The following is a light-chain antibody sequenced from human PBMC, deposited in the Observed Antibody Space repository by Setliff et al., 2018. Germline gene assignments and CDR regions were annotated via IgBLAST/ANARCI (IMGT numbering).Light chain of an antibody. CDR1: RSDIGPYKH. Sequence: QSALAQPASVSGSPGQSITISCTGTRSDIGPYKHVSWYQQHPGKAPKLMIYEVSNRPSGVSNRFSGSKSGNTASLTISGLQAEDEADYYCSSYTSISLVVFGGGTKVTVL. J-gene: IGLJ2*01. CDR2: EVS. V-gene: IGLV2-14*01. CDR3: SSYTSISLVV.